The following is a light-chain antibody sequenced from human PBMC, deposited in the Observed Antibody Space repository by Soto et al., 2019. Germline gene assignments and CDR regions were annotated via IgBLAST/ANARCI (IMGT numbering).Light chain of an antibody. V-gene: IGLV2-23*01. Sequence: QSALTQPASVSGSPGQSITLSFTGTSSDVGSYNLVSWYQQHPGKAPKLMIYEGSKRPSGVSNRFSGSKSGNTASLTISGLQAEDEADYYCCSYAGSSTPYVVGTGTKLTVL. J-gene: IGLJ1*01. CDR2: EGS. CDR3: CSYAGSSTPYV. CDR1: SSDVGSYNL.